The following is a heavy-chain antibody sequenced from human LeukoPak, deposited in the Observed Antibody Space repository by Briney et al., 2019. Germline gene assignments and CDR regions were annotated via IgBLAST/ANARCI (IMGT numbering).Heavy chain of an antibody. D-gene: IGHD3-16*01. V-gene: IGHV4-30-2*01. CDR3: ARDGRMTRGIDY. CDR1: GGSFSGYY. CDR2: IYHSGST. J-gene: IGHJ4*02. Sequence: SETLSLTCAVYGGSFSGYYWSWIRQPPGKGLEWIGYIYHSGSTYYNPSLKSRVTISVDRSKNQFSLKLSSVTAADTAVYYCARDGRMTRGIDYWGQGTLITVSS.